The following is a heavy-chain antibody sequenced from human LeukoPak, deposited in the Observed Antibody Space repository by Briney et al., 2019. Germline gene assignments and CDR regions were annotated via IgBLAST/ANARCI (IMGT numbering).Heavy chain of an antibody. CDR2: ISSSSSYT. Sequence: GGSLRLSCAASGFTFSSYSMNWVRQAPGKGLEWVSSISSSSSYTYYADSVKGRFTISRGNAKNSLYLQMNSLRAEDTAVYYCASVIQTFYYDSSGYYSSASNDFWGQGTLVTVSS. V-gene: IGHV3-21*01. CDR1: GFTFSSYS. J-gene: IGHJ4*02. D-gene: IGHD3-22*01. CDR3: ASVIQTFYYDSSGYYSSASNDF.